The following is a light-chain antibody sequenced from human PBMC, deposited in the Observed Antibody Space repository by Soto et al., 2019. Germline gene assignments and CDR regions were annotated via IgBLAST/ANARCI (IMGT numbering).Light chain of an antibody. J-gene: IGKJ4*01. CDR3: QQYGSSPT. CDR1: QSVSRSD. Sequence: IVLTQSPGTVSLSPGERATLSCRASQSVSRSDLAWYQHKPGQSPRLLIYGTSSRATGIPDRFSGSGSGTGFTLTISRLEPEDSAVYYCQQYGSSPTFGGGTKVDIK. V-gene: IGKV3-20*01. CDR2: GTS.